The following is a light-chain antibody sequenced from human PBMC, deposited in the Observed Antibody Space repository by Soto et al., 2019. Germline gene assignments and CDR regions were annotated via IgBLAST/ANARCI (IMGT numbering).Light chain of an antibody. CDR2: AAS. J-gene: IGKJ1*01. CDR3: QQSYSTPQT. Sequence: DIQMTQSPSTLYASVGDRVTITCRASQSISSYLHWYQQKPGKAPKILIYAASSLQSGVHSRFSDSGSVTEFTLTISSLQPEDFGTYYYQQSYSTPQTFVQGTKVDIK. CDR1: QSISSY. V-gene: IGKV1-39*01.